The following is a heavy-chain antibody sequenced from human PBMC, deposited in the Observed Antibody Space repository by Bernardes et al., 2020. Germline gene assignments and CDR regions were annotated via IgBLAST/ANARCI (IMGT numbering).Heavy chain of an antibody. CDR3: ARLGAGAARGY. V-gene: IGHV4-34*01. D-gene: IGHD3-16*01. J-gene: IGHJ4*02. Sequence: SETLSLTCAVYGGSFSGYYWSWIRQPPGKGLEWIGEINHSGSTNYNPSLKSRVTISVDTSKNQFSLKLSSVTAADTAVYYCARLGAGAARGYWGQGTLVTVSS. CDR1: GGSFSGYY. CDR2: INHSGST.